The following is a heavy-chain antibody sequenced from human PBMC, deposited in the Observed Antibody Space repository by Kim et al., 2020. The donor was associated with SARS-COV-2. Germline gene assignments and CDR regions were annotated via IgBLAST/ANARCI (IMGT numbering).Heavy chain of an antibody. D-gene: IGHD2-15*01. CDR1: GYTFTKYG. Sequence: ASVKVSCKASGYTFTKYGISWVRQAPGQGLEWMGWISTYNGQRKYAQKFQGRVTMTTDTSTSTAYMELRSLRSDDTAVYFCATDRGVVVIAATADYWGQGTMVTASS. V-gene: IGHV1-18*01. J-gene: IGHJ4*02. CDR2: ISTYNGQR. CDR3: ATDRGVVVIAATADY.